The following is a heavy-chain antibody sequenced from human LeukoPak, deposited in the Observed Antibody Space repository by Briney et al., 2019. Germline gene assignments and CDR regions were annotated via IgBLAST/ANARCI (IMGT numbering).Heavy chain of an antibody. CDR2: ISYDGSNK. CDR3: ARDRCYSTFDN. D-gene: IGHD2-15*01. Sequence: PGGSLRLSCAASGFSFNNYAMHWVRQAPGKGLEWVAVISYDGSNKYYADSVKGRFTISRDNSKNTLYLQMNSLRAEDTAVYYCARDRCYSTFDNWGQGTLVTVSS. V-gene: IGHV3-30*04. CDR1: GFSFNNYA. J-gene: IGHJ5*02.